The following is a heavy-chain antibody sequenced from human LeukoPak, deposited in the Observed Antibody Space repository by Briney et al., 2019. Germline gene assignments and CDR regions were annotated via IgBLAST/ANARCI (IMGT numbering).Heavy chain of an antibody. Sequence: SETLSLTCTVSRGSISSYYWNWIRQPPGKGLEWIGYMYYSGNINYNSSLKSRVTISIDTSKSQFSLKLTSVTAADTAVYYCARDSGYCSGGSCPLKFWGQGTPVTVSS. CDR2: MYYSGNI. CDR1: RGSISSYY. CDR3: ARDSGYCSGGSCPLKF. D-gene: IGHD2-15*01. V-gene: IGHV4-59*01. J-gene: IGHJ4*02.